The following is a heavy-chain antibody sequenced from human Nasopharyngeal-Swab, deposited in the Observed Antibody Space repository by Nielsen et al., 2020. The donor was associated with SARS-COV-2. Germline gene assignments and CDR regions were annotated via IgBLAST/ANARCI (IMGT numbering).Heavy chain of an antibody. CDR1: GFTFNSYW. D-gene: IGHD1-26*01. J-gene: IGHJ4*02. CDR3: TRAGYSGSYGGFDS. V-gene: IGHV3-74*01. Sequence: GESLKISCAASGFTFNSYWMHWVRQAPGKGLVWVSRINTDATSTNYADSVKGRFTIFRDNAKNMVFLQMNSLTAEDTAIYYCTRAGYSGSYGGFDSWGQGTLVSVSS. CDR2: INTDATST.